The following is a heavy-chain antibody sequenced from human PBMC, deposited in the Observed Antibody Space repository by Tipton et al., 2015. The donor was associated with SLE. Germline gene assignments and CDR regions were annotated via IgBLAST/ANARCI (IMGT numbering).Heavy chain of an antibody. CDR2: INHSGST. J-gene: IGHJ4*02. D-gene: IGHD1-26*01. CDR1: GGSFSGYY. V-gene: IGHV4-34*01. Sequence: GLVKPSETLSLTCAVYGGSFSGYYWSWIRQPPGKGLEWIGEINHSGSTNYNPSLKSRVTISVDTSKNQFSLKLSSVTAADTAVYYCARGVGATVYWGQGTLVTVSS. CDR3: ARGVGATVY.